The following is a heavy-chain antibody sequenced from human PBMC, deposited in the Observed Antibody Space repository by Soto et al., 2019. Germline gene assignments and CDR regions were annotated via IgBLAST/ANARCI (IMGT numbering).Heavy chain of an antibody. CDR1: GASIRSSNW. Sequence: QVQLQESGPGLVKPSGTLSLTCAVSGASIRSSNWWRWVRQPPGKGLAWIGEMFHSGSTTYNPSLKSRLTISVDQSNNQFSPKLNSVTAADTAVYYCARVDGDLLGIDFWGQGTLVTVSS. CDR2: MFHSGST. D-gene: IGHD3-10*01. J-gene: IGHJ4*02. V-gene: IGHV4-4*02. CDR3: ARVDGDLLGIDF.